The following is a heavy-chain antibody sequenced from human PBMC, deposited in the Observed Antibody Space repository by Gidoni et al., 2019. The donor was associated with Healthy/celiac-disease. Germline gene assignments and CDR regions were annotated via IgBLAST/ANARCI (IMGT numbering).Heavy chain of an antibody. D-gene: IGHD2-15*01. J-gene: IGHJ4*02. Sequence: EVQLVESGGGLVQPGGSLRLSCSAPGSTFSSYWMHWVRQAPGKGLVWVSLINSAGSSTSYADSVKGRFTISRDNAKNTLYLQLNSLRAEDTAVYYCARGYCSGGSCSSDYWGQGTLVTVSS. CDR2: INSAGSST. CDR1: GSTFSSYW. CDR3: ARGYCSGGSCSSDY. V-gene: IGHV3-74*01.